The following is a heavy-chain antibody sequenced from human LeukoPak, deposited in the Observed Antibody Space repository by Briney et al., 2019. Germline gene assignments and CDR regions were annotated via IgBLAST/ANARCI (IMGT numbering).Heavy chain of an antibody. CDR2: ISSSGSTI. Sequence: GGSLRLSCAASGFTFSSYSMNWVRQAPGKGLEWVSYISSSGSTIYYADSVKGRFTISRDNAKNSLYLQMNSLRAEDTAVYYCARRITMVRGVNPFDYWGQGTLVTVSS. V-gene: IGHV3-48*04. CDR1: GFTFSSYS. J-gene: IGHJ4*02. CDR3: ARRITMVRGVNPFDY. D-gene: IGHD3-10*01.